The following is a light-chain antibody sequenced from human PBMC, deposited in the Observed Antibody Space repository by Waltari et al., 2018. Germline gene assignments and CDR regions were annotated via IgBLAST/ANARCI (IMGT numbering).Light chain of an antibody. J-gene: IGLJ2*01. Sequence: QSALTQPPPASASPGQSVPISCHGTTGDLGTYNYVSWYQQHPGKAPKLMIYEVNKRPSGVPDRFSGSKSGNTASLTVSGVQAEDEADYYCMSYVGTNIDVVFVGGTKLTVL. CDR3: MSYVGTNIDVV. CDR2: EVN. CDR1: TGDLGTYNY. V-gene: IGLV2-8*01.